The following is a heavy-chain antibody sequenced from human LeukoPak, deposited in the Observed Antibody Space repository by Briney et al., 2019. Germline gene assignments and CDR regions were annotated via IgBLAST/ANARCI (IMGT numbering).Heavy chain of an antibody. CDR3: AREGYDSSGYPRLLDY. CDR2: LHAAGGT. Sequence: GGSLRLSRAASGLTVSSNYITWVRQPPGKGLEWVSVLHAAGGTYYADSVKGRFTISRHISKNTVYLQMNSLRAEDTAVYYCAREGYDSSGYPRLLDYWGQGTLVTVSS. CDR1: GLTVSSNY. J-gene: IGHJ4*02. D-gene: IGHD3-22*01. V-gene: IGHV3-53*04.